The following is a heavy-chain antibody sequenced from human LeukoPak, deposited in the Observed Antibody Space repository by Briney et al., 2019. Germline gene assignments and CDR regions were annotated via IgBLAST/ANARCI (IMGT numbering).Heavy chain of an antibody. Sequence: GGSLRLSCSASGFTFSTYGMHWVRQAPVKELEWVAVIWFDGSHKFYADSVKGRFTISRDNSKNTLFLQMNSLRAEDTAVYYCAKDKRGAVAGYYFDYWGQGTLVTVSS. V-gene: IGHV3-33*06. CDR1: GFTFSTYG. CDR2: IWFDGSHK. D-gene: IGHD6-19*01. J-gene: IGHJ4*02. CDR3: AKDKRGAVAGYYFDY.